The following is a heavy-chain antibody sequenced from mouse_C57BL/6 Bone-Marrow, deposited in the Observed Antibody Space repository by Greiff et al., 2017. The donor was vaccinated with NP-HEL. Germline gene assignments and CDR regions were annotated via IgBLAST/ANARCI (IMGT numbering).Heavy chain of an antibody. CDR3: TGGDGYSPFDY. D-gene: IGHD2-3*01. CDR2: IRLKSDNYAT. Sequence: EVQLQQSGGGLVQPGGSMKLSCVASGFTFSNYWMNWVRQSPEKGLEWVAQIRLKSDNYATHYAESVKGRFTISRDDSKSSVYLQMNNLRAEDTGIYYCTGGDGYSPFDYWGQGTTLTVSS. CDR1: GFTFSNYW. J-gene: IGHJ2*01. V-gene: IGHV6-3*01.